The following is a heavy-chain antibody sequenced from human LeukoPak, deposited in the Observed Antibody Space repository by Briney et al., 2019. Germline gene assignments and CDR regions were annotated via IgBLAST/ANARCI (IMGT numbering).Heavy chain of an antibody. CDR2: INHSGDT. CDR3: AKILPGTDAFDI. CDR1: GGSFSDYY. V-gene: IGHV4-34*01. J-gene: IGHJ3*02. Sequence: SETLSLTCAVYGGSFSDYYWSWIRQPPGKGLEWIGEINHSGDTNNNPSLKSRVAISLDTSNNQFSLKLSSVTAADTAVYYCAKILPGTDAFDIWGQGTMVTVSS.